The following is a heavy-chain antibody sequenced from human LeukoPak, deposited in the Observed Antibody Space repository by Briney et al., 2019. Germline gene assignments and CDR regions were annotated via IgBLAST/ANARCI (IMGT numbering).Heavy chain of an antibody. CDR2: IGPNGAST. D-gene: IGHD3-9*01. J-gene: IGHJ4*02. V-gene: IGHV3-64D*06. CDR1: GFTFSNHF. Sequence: GGSLRLSCSTSGFTFSNHFMHWVRQAPGKGLEYVSSIGPNGASTLYADFVKGRFTISRDNSKNALYLQLTSLRLEDTALYYCVKDLTGTWSFDYWGQGTLVTVSS. CDR3: VKDLTGTWSFDY.